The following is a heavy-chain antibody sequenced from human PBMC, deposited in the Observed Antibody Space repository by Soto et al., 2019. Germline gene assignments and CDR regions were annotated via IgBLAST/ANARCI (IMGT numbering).Heavy chain of an antibody. CDR2: IWYDRSDK. V-gene: IGHV3-33*01. CDR3: ARDRYPNYPPDAFDI. CDR1: GFTLSSNG. Sequence: GGSLRLSCAASGFTLSSNGMHWVRQAPGKGLEWVAFIWYDRSDKYYADSVKGRLTISRDNSKNTLYLQMNSLRAEDTAVCYCARDRYPNYPPDAFDIWGQGTLVTVSS. J-gene: IGHJ3*02. D-gene: IGHD4-4*01.